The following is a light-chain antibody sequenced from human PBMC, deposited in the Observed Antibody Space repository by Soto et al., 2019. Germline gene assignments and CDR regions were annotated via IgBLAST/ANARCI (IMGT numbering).Light chain of an antibody. J-gene: IGKJ3*01. CDR2: AAS. CDR1: QSISAY. CDR3: QESYSTPSVT. V-gene: IGKV1-39*01. Sequence: DIQMTQSPSSMSASVGDRVTITLLASQSISAYLNWYQQKPGKAPKLLIYAASSLQSGVPSRFSGSGSGTDFTLTISSLQPEDFATYYCQESYSTPSVTFGPGTKVDI.